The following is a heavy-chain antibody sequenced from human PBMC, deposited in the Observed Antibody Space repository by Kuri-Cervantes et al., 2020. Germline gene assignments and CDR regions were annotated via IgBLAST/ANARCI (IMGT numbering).Heavy chain of an antibody. J-gene: IGHJ6*02. CDR1: GGTFSSYA. D-gene: IGHD6-19*01. CDR2: IIPIFGTA. CDR3: AWSSAGYYGMDV. Sequence: SVQVSCKASGGTFSSYATSWVRQAPEQGLEWMGGIIPIFGTANYAQKFQGRVTITADESTSTAYMELSSLGSEDTAVYYCAWSSAGYYGMDVWGQGPTVTVSS. V-gene: IGHV1-69*13.